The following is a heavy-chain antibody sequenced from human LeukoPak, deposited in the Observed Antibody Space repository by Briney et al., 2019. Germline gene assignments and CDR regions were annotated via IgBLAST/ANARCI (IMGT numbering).Heavy chain of an antibody. CDR3: ARGIQLWPY. V-gene: IGHV4-34*01. Sequence: SETLSLTCAVYGGSFSGYYWSWLRQPPGKGLEWIGEIKHSGSTNYNPSLKSRVPISVDPSKNQFSLKLSSGTAADTAVYYCARGIQLWPYWGQGTLVTVSS. CDR2: IKHSGST. J-gene: IGHJ4*02. D-gene: IGHD5-18*01. CDR1: GGSFSGYY.